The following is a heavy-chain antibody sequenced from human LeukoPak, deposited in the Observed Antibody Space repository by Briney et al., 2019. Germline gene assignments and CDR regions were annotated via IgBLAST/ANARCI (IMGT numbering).Heavy chain of an antibody. CDR3: AKGGSDRVAVATFSYYGLDV. Sequence: GGSLRLSCVTSGFSFSDYDMHWVRQAPGKGLEWVTTISSDGTKRFYTDSVKGRVTVSRDNSRNTVYVQISGLRGDDTAVYYCAKGGSDRVAVATFSYYGLDVWGQGTAVTISS. J-gene: IGHJ6*02. CDR1: GFSFSDYD. V-gene: IGHV3-30*18. CDR2: ISSDGTKR. D-gene: IGHD5-12*01.